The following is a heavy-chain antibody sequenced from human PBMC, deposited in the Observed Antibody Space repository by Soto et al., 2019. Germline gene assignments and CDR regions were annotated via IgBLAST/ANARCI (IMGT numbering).Heavy chain of an antibody. CDR1: GFTLSNYW. Sequence: GGSLRLSCAASGFTLSNYWMSWVRQAPGKGLEWVANIKQDGGEEDYVDPVKCRFTISRDNAKNSLYLQMNSLRAEDSAVYYCARDNSVIVVACPLLDNWGQGTLVTVSS. CDR3: ARDNSVIVVACPLLDN. CDR2: IKQDGGEE. D-gene: IGHD3-22*01. V-gene: IGHV3-7*05. J-gene: IGHJ4*02.